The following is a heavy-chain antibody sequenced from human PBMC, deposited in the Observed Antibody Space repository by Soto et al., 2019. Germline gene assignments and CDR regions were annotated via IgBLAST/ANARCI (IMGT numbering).Heavy chain of an antibody. CDR3: ATSPDYGDYVSPTHYYYYGMDV. D-gene: IGHD4-17*01. CDR1: GGSISSSSYY. CDR2: IYYSGST. V-gene: IGHV4-39*01. Sequence: QLQLQESGPGLVKPSETLSLTCTVSGGSISSSSYYWGWIRQPPGKGLEWIGSIYYSGSTYYNPSLKSRVTISVDTSKNQFSLKLSSVTAADTAVYYCATSPDYGDYVSPTHYYYYGMDVWGQGTTVTVSS. J-gene: IGHJ6*02.